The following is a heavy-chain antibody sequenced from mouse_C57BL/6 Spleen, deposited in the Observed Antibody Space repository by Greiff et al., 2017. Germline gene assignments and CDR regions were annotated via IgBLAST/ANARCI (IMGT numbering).Heavy chain of an antibody. J-gene: IGHJ4*01. Sequence: QVQLKESGAELVKPGASVKISCKASGYAFSSYWMNWVKQRPGKGLEWIGQIYPGDGDTNYTGQFKGKATLTADKSSSTAHMQLSSLTSGDSAVYFCAREGHYDGSSSRWGQGTSVTVSS. V-gene: IGHV1-80*01. D-gene: IGHD1-1*01. CDR2: IYPGDGDT. CDR1: GYAFSSYW. CDR3: AREGHYDGSSSR.